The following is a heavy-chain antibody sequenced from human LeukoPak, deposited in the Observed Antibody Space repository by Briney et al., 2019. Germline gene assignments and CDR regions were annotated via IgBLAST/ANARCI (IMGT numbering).Heavy chain of an antibody. CDR2: INAGNGNT. Sequence: ASVKVSCKASGYTFSSYTMSWVRQAPGQRLEWMGWINAGNGNTKYSQKFQGRVTITRDTSASTAYMDLSSLRSEDTAVYYCAREIDRDGYNRFFDYWGQGILVTVSS. CDR1: GYTFSSYT. D-gene: IGHD5-24*01. CDR3: AREIDRDGYNRFFDY. V-gene: IGHV1-3*01. J-gene: IGHJ4*01.